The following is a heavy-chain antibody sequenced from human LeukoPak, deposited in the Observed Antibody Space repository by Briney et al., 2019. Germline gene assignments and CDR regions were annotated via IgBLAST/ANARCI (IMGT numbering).Heavy chain of an antibody. CDR2: IYYSGST. Sequence: SETLSLTCTVSGGSISSSSYYWGWIRQPPGKGLEWIGSIYYSGSTYYNPSLKSRVTISVDTSKNQFSLKLSSVTAADTAVYYCARVNYYDSSGYTYYFDYWGQETLVTVSS. V-gene: IGHV4-39*07. J-gene: IGHJ4*02. D-gene: IGHD3-22*01. CDR3: ARVNYYDSSGYTYYFDY. CDR1: GGSISSSSYY.